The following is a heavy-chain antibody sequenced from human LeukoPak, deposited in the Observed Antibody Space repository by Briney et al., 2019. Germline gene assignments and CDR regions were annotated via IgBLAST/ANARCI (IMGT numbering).Heavy chain of an antibody. V-gene: IGHV3-7*01. CDR2: IKQDGSEK. CDR1: GFTFSSYW. CDR3: ARDDRGNWFDP. D-gene: IGHD3-10*01. J-gene: IGHJ5*02. Sequence: GGSLKLSCAASGFTFSSYWMSWVRQAPGKGLEWVANIKQDGSEKYYVDSVKGRFTISRDNAKNSLYLQMNSLRAEDTAVYYCARDDRGNWFDPWGQGTLVTVSS.